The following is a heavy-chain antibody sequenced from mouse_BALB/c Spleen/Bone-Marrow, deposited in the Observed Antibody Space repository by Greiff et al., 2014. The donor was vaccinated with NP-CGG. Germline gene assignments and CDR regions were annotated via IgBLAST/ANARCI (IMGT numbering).Heavy chain of an antibody. V-gene: IGHV4-1*02. D-gene: IGHD2-3*01. J-gene: IGHJ3*01. CDR2: INPDSRTI. CDR3: ARNGYYGWITY. Sequence: DVMLVESGGGLVQPGGSLKLSCAASGFDFSGYWTTWVRQAPGKGLEWIGEINPDSRTINYKPSLKEKFIMSRDNAKNTLYLQMSKVRSEDTALYYCARNGYYGWITYWGQGTLVTVSA. CDR1: GFDFSGYW.